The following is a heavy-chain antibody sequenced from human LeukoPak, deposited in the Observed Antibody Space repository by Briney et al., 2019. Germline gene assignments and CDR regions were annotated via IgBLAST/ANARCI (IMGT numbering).Heavy chain of an antibody. CDR1: GGSLSSYY. J-gene: IGHJ6*02. V-gene: IGHV4-59*01. Sequence: SETLSLPCTVSGGSLSSYYWSWIRQPPGKGLEWIGYIYYSGSTNYNPSLKSRVTISVDTSKNQFSLNLSSVTAADTAVYYCARRSDYGDYYYYGMDVWGQGTTVTVSS. D-gene: IGHD4-17*01. CDR2: IYYSGST. CDR3: ARRSDYGDYYYYGMDV.